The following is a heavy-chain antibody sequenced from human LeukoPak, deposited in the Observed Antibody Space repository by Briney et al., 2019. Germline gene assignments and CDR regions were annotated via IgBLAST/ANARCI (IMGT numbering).Heavy chain of an antibody. CDR2: INPKSGRT. J-gene: IGHJ5*02. D-gene: IGHD3-3*01. Sequence: ASVKVSCKTSGYSFTDYYVHWVRQAPGQGLEWMGWINPKSGRTSSARKFQGRVTMTRDPSISTVYMDMAWLTSDDTAIYCCARADFVDAGPYLIGPWGQGTLVTVSS. CDR1: GYSFTDYY. V-gene: IGHV1-2*02. CDR3: ARADFVDAGPYLIGP.